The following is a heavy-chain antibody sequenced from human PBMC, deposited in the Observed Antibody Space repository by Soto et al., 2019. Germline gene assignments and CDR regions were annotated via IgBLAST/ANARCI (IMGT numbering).Heavy chain of an antibody. Sequence: SETLSLTCAVYGGSFSGYYWSWIRQPPGKGLEWIGEINHSGSTNYNPSLKSRVTISVDTSKNQFSLKLSSVTAADTAVYYCARGLTGTTWATYYYYGMDVWGQGTTVTV. D-gene: IGHD1-7*01. CDR1: GGSFSGYY. J-gene: IGHJ6*02. CDR3: ARGLTGTTWATYYYYGMDV. V-gene: IGHV4-34*01. CDR2: INHSGST.